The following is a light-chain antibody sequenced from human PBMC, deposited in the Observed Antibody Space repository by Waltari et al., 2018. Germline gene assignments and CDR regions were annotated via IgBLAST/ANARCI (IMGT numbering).Light chain of an antibody. CDR1: SSDIGGYKY. CDR3: GSYAVNNNIETWV. Sequence: QSALTQPPSASGSPGQSVTISCTGTSSDIGGYKYVSWYQQHPGKAPKLMIYEASQRPSGGPGRVRGSQSGSTASLTGSGLQAEEEADYYCGSYAVNNNIETWVFVGGTKLTVL. CDR2: EAS. J-gene: IGLJ3*02. V-gene: IGLV2-8*01.